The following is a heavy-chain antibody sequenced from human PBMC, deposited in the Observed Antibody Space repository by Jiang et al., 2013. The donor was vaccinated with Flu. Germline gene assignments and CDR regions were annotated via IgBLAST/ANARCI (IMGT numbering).Heavy chain of an antibody. V-gene: IGHV3-30*18. Sequence: MHWVRQAPGKGLEWLAVMSYDGNNEYYADAVKGRFTISRDVSKSTLFLQMNSLRADDTAVYYCAKPRGLITSPFDDWGQGTLVTVSS. CDR2: MSYDGNNE. CDR3: AKPRGLITSPFDD. D-gene: IGHD3/OR15-3a*01. J-gene: IGHJ4*02.